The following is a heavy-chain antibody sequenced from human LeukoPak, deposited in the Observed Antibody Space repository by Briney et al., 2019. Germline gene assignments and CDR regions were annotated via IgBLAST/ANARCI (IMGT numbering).Heavy chain of an antibody. CDR2: ISYDGSNK. J-gene: IGHJ4*02. D-gene: IGHD3-10*01. CDR3: ARDPRGLRGVLYYFDY. V-gene: IGHV3-30-3*01. Sequence: GGSLRLSCSASGFTFSNYAIHWVRQAPGKGLEWVAVISYDGSNKYYADSVKGRFTISRDNAKNTLYLQMNSLRAEDTAVYYCARDPRGLRGVLYYFDYWGQGTLVTVSS. CDR1: GFTFSNYA.